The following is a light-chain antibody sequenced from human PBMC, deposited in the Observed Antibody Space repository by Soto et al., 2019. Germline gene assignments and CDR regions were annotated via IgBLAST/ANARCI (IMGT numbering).Light chain of an antibody. CDR3: CSSTSSTPYV. CDR1: GSDVGGYNY. V-gene: IGLV2-14*01. J-gene: IGLJ1*01. Sequence: QSALTQPASVSGSPGQSITISCTGNGSDVGGYNYVSWYQQNPGKAPKLMIYDVSNRPSGVSNRFSGSKSGNTASLTISGLQAEDEAEYYCCSSTSSTPYVFGTGTKLTVL. CDR2: DVS.